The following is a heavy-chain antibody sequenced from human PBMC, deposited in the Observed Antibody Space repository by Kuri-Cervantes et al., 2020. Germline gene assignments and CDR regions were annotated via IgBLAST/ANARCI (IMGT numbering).Heavy chain of an antibody. Sequence: GESLKISCVASGFNLITYSMSWVRQAPGKGLEWVSYIDSGSYTMYYADSVKGRFTISRDNSKNTVYLQMNNLRAEDTAVYYCARADHPSGYFDYWGQGTLVTVSS. CDR1: GFNLITYS. D-gene: IGHD3-22*01. CDR3: ARADHPSGYFDY. V-gene: IGHV3-48*01. CDR2: IDSGSYTM. J-gene: IGHJ4*02.